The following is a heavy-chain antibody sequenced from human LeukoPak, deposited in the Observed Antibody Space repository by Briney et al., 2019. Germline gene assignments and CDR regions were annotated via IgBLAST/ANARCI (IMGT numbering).Heavy chain of an antibody. V-gene: IGHV4-4*07. CDR1: GGSISSYY. J-gene: IGHJ4*02. CDR3: ARDGGPYCSGGSCYFPFDY. CDR2: IYTSGST. Sequence: SETLSLTCTVSGGSISSYYWSWIRQPAGKGLEWIGRIYTSGSTNYNPSLKSRVTMSVDTSKNRFSLKLSSVTAADTAVYYCARDGGPYCSGGSCYFPFDYWGQGTLVTVSS. D-gene: IGHD2-15*01.